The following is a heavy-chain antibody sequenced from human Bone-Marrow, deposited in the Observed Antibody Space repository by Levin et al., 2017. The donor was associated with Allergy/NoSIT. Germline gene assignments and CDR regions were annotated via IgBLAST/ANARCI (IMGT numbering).Heavy chain of an antibody. CDR3: ARKFSTTWYDAFDL. CDR1: GGTFITYA. J-gene: IGHJ3*01. V-gene: IGHV1-69*13. Sequence: SVKVSCKASGGTFITYAINWVRQAPGQGPQWMGGIIPSFGTPHYAQNFQGRVTITADVSTDTTYMELSSLRSEDTATYYCARKFSTTWYDAFDLWGQGTMVTVSS. D-gene: IGHD6-13*01. CDR2: IIPSFGTP.